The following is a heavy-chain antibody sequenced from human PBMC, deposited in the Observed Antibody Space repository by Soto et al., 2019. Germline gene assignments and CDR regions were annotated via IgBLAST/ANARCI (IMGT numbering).Heavy chain of an antibody. V-gene: IGHV4-34*01. D-gene: IGHD3-22*01. CDR2: INHSGST. Sequence: SETLSLTCAVYGGSFSGYYWSWIRQPPGKGLEWIGEINHSGSTNYNPSLKSRVTISVDTSKNQFSLKLSSVTAAETAVYYCARTNYYDSSGYYYWGQGTLVTVSS. CDR1: GGSFSGYY. CDR3: ARTNYYDSSGYYY. J-gene: IGHJ4*02.